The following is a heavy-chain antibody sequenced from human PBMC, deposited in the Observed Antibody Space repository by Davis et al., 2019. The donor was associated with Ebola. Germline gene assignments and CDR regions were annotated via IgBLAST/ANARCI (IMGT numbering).Heavy chain of an antibody. CDR3: ARRTRSAMSTIFHDAFDI. V-gene: IGHV4-59*01. D-gene: IGHD5/OR15-5a*01. CDR2: IYYSGST. J-gene: IGHJ3*02. CDR1: GGSISSYY. Sequence: GSLRLSCTVSGGSISSYYWSWIRQPPGKGLEWIGYIYYSGSTNYNPSLKSRVTISVDTSKNQFSLKLSSVTAADTAVYYCARRTRSAMSTIFHDAFDIWGQGTMVTVSS.